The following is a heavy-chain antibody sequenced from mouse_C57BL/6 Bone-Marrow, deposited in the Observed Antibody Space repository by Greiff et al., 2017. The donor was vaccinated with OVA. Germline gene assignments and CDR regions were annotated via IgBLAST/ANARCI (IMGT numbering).Heavy chain of an antibody. J-gene: IGHJ1*03. Sequence: QVQLQQPGAELVKPGASVKLSCKASGYTFTSYWMHWVKQRPGRGLEWIGRIDPNSGGTTYNEKFKSKATLTVDKPSSTAYMQLSSLTSEDSAVYYCARNPDYYGSHWYFDVWGTGTTVTVSS. V-gene: IGHV1-72*01. D-gene: IGHD1-1*01. CDR2: IDPNSGGT. CDR3: ARNPDYYGSHWYFDV. CDR1: GYTFTSYW.